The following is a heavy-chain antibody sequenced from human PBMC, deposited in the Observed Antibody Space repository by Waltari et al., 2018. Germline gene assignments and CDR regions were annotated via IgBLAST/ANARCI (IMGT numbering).Heavy chain of an antibody. D-gene: IGHD2-8*01. J-gene: IGHJ5*02. CDR1: GGSISSGGYS. CDR2: IYHSGST. Sequence: QLQLQESGSGLVKPSQTLSLTCAVSGGSISSGGYSWSWIRQPPGKGLEWIGYIYHSGSTYYNPSLKSRVTIAVDRSKNQFSLKLSSVTAADTAVYYCARETRVYAKAWGWFDPWGQGTLVTVSS. CDR3: ARETRVYAKAWGWFDP. V-gene: IGHV4-30-2*01.